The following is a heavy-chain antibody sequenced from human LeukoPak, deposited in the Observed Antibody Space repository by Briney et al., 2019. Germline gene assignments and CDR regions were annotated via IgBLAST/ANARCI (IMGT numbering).Heavy chain of an antibody. D-gene: IGHD3-10*01. CDR1: GYTFTGYY. CDR3: ARGLLWFGESLDY. V-gene: IGHV1-2*02. Sequence: ASVKVSCKASGYTFTGYYMHWVRQAPGQGLEWMGWINPNSGGTNYAQKLQGRVTMTTDTSTSTAYMELRSLRSDDTAVYYCARGLLWFGESLDYWGQGTLVTVSS. CDR2: INPNSGGT. J-gene: IGHJ4*02.